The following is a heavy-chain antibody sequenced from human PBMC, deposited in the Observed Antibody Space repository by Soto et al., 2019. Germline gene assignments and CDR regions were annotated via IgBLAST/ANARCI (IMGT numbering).Heavy chain of an antibody. J-gene: IGHJ4*02. D-gene: IGHD3-3*01. V-gene: IGHV3-23*01. CDR3: ADGGEWSFNFEY. CDR1: GFSFSIYA. CDR2: ISASGENT. Sequence: EVPLLESGGGLVQPGGSLRLSCAASGFSFSIYAMSWVRQAPGKGLEWVCGISASGENTYYADSVKGRFTISRDNSKNTLYLQMNNLRVEDKAVYYCADGGEWSFNFEYWGQGTLVTVFS.